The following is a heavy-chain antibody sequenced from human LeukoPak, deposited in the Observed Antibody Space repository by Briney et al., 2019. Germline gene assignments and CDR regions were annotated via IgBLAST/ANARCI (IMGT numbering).Heavy chain of an antibody. CDR3: AKDNTRGGFDI. CDR1: GFTFSSFS. Sequence: GGSLRLSCAASGFTFSSFSMNWVRQAPGKGLEWVSSISSSSGSIYYADSLKGRFTISRDNAKNSLYLQMDSLRAEDTAVYYCAKDNTRGGFDIWGQGTMVTVSS. V-gene: IGHV3-21*01. CDR2: ISSSSGSI. J-gene: IGHJ3*02. D-gene: IGHD2-15*01.